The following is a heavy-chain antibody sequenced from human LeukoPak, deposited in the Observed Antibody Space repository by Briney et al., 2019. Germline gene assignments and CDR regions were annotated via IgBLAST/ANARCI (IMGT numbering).Heavy chain of an antibody. D-gene: IGHD6-13*01. J-gene: IGHJ4*02. CDR3: ARVGQLAFDY. CDR1: GGSISYSTYY. V-gene: IGHV4-39*07. Sequence: SETLSLTCTVSGGSISYSTYYWGWIRQPPGKGLDWIGSIYYSGNTYYNPSPKSRVTISVDTSKNQFSLKLNSVTAADTAVYYCARVGQLAFDYWGQGTLVTVSS. CDR2: IYYSGNT.